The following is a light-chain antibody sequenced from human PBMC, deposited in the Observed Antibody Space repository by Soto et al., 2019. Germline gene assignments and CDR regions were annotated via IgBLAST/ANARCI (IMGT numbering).Light chain of an antibody. Sequence: DIVLTQSPATLSVSPGESATLSCRASQSVSRALAWYQHVPGQAPRLLIYDSSTRATGVPARFSGSGSGTRFTLTISSLQYEYCAVYYCQQYNSWPPRYTFGQGNKLQI. CDR2: DSS. V-gene: IGKV3-15*01. J-gene: IGKJ2*01. CDR3: QQYNSWPPRYT. CDR1: QSVSRA.